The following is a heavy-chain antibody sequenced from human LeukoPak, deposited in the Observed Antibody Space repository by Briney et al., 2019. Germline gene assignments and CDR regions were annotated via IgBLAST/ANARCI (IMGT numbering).Heavy chain of an antibody. J-gene: IGHJ4*02. V-gene: IGHV3-30-3*01. D-gene: IGHD6-13*01. CDR3: ARTSGLIAAVGYFDY. CDR1: GFTLSSYA. CDR2: ISYDGSNK. Sequence: PGGSLRLSCAASGFTLSSYAMHWVRQAPGKGLEWVAVISYDGSNKYYADSVKGRFTISRDNSKNTLYLQMNSLRAEDTAVYYCARTSGLIAAVGYFDYWGQGTLVTVSS.